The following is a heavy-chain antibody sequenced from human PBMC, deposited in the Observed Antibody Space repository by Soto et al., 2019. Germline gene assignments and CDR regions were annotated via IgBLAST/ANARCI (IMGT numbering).Heavy chain of an antibody. J-gene: IGHJ6*02. CDR3: ARVSGSYYYGMDV. D-gene: IGHD1-26*01. Sequence: SETLSLTCTVSGGSINSISNHYCSWIRLPPGKGLEWIGEIYHSGSTNYNPSLKSRVTISVDKSKNQFSLKLSSVIAADTAVYYCARVSGSYYYGMDVWGQGTTVTVSS. CDR1: GGSINSISNHY. CDR2: IYHSGST. V-gene: IGHV4-4*02.